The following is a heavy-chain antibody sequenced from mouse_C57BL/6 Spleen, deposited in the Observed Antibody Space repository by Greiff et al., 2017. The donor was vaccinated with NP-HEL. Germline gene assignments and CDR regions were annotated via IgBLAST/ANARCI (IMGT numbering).Heavy chain of an antibody. CDR2: IDPETGGT. V-gene: IGHV1-15*01. J-gene: IGHJ1*03. CDR3: TRRDYYWYFDV. D-gene: IGHD2-13*01. Sequence: QVQLQQSGAELVRPGASVTLSCKASGYTFTDYEMHWVKQTPVHGLEWIGAIDPETGGTASNQKFKGKAILTADKSSSTAYMELRSLTSEDSAVYYCTRRDYYWYFDVWGTGTTVTVSS. CDR1: GYTFTDYE.